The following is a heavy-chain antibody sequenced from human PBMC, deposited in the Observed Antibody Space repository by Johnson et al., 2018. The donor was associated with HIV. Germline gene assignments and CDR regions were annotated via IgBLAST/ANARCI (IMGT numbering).Heavy chain of an antibody. CDR3: ARPTIAARPDAFDI. J-gene: IGHJ3*02. Sequence: QVQLVESGGGLVKPGGSLRLSCAASGFTFSDYYMSWIRQAPGKGLEWVSYISSSGSTIYYADSVKGRFTISRDNAKNSLYLQMNSLRDDDTAVYYCARPTIAARPDAFDIWGQGTMVTVSS. CDR1: GFTFSDYY. V-gene: IGHV3-11*04. CDR2: ISSSGSTI. D-gene: IGHD6-6*01.